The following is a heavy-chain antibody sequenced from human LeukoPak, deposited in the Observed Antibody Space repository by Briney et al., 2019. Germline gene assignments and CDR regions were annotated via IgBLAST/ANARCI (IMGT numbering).Heavy chain of an antibody. J-gene: IGHJ4*02. CDR3: TTDLKVDYDILTGYYLNDY. CDR2: IKRKTDGGTT. CDR1: GFTFSNAW. Sequence: PGGSLRLSCVASGFTFSNAWMSWVRQAPGKGLEWVGRIKRKTDGGTTDYAAPVKGRFTISRDDSKNTLYLQMNSLKTEDTAVYYCTTDLKVDYDILTGYYLNDYWGQGTLVTVSS. D-gene: IGHD3-9*01. V-gene: IGHV3-15*01.